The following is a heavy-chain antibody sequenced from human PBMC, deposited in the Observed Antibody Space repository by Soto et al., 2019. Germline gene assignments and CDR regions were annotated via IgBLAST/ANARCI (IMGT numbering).Heavy chain of an antibody. CDR1: GDSVSSTSAA. CDR3: PTIPSSSSSDMDV. D-gene: IGHD6-6*01. CDR2: TYYRSKWYY. V-gene: IGHV6-1*01. J-gene: IGHJ6*02. Sequence: PSQTLSLTCAISGDSVSSTSAAWNWIRQSPSRGLEWLGRTYYRSKWYYGYAVSVKSRITINPDTSKNQFSLQLNSVTPEDTAVYYCPTIPSSSSSDMDVWGQGTTVTVSS.